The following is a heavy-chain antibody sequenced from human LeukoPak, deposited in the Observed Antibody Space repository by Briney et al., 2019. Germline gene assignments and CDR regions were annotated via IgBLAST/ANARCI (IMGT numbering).Heavy chain of an antibody. J-gene: IGHJ5*02. CDR1: GFTFSSYC. Sequence: GGSLRLSCAASGFTFSSYCMNWVRQAPGKGLEWVSYISGSSSTIYYADSVKGRFTISRDNAKNSLYLQMNSLRAEDTAVYFCARLFLPAAAWGQGTQVTVSS. V-gene: IGHV3-48*01. CDR2: ISGSSSTI. D-gene: IGHD2-2*01. CDR3: ARLFLPAAA.